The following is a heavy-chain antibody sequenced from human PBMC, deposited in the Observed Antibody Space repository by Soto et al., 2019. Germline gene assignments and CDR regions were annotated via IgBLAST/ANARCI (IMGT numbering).Heavy chain of an antibody. Sequence: ASVKVSCKASGYTFTSYYMHWVRQAPGQGLEWMGIINPSGGSTRYAQKFQGRVTMTRDTSTGTVYMELSSLVSEDTAVYYCARDKVKIFGVAGFGYTASVDPWGQGTLVTVSS. D-gene: IGHD3-3*01. CDR1: GYTFTSYY. CDR2: INPSGGST. V-gene: IGHV1-46*03. CDR3: ARDKVKIFGVAGFGYTASVDP. J-gene: IGHJ5*02.